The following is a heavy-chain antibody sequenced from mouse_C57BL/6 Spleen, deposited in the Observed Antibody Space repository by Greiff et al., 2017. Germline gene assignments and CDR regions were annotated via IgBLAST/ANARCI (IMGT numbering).Heavy chain of an antibody. D-gene: IGHD1-3*01. J-gene: IGHJ1*03. CDR2: ISSGSSTI. CDR3: ARSGPYWYFDG. V-gene: IGHV5-17*01. CDR1: GFTFSDYG. Sequence: EVKLVESGGGLVKPGGSLKLSCAASGFTFSDYGMHWVRQAPEKGLEWVAYISSGSSTIYYADTVKGRFTISRDNAKNTLFLQMTSLRSEDTAMYYCARSGPYWYFDGWGTGTTVTVSS.